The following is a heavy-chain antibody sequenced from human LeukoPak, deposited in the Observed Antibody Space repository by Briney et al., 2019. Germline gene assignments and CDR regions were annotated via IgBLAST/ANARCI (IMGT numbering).Heavy chain of an antibody. D-gene: IGHD1-26*01. CDR1: GYTLTSNY. V-gene: IGHV1-46*01. Sequence: ASVKVSCKVSGYTLTSNYMHWVRQAPGQGREWMGIINPSGGSTSSAQKFQGRVTMTRDTSTSTVYMELSSLRSEDTAVYYCAREWVSGYYYGMDVWGQGTTVTVSS. CDR2: INPSGGST. J-gene: IGHJ6*02. CDR3: AREWVSGYYYGMDV.